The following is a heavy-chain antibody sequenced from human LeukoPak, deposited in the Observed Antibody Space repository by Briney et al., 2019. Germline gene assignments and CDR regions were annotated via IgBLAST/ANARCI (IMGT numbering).Heavy chain of an antibody. J-gene: IGHJ4*02. CDR2: INPNSGGT. CDR3: ARDRVYYDFWSGYYSPYFDY. V-gene: IGHV1-2*02. CDR1: GYTFKNYD. D-gene: IGHD3-3*01. Sequence: ASVKVSCKASGYTFKNYDINWVRQATGQGLEWMGWINPNSGGTNYAQKFQGRVTMTRDTSISTAYMELSRLRSDDTAVYYCARDRVYYDFWSGYYSPYFDYWGQGTLVTVSS.